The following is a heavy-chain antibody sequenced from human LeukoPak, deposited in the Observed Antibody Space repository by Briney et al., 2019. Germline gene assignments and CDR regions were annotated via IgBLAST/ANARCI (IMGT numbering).Heavy chain of an antibody. CDR1: GGSISSYY. V-gene: IGHV4-59*08. CDR2: IYYSGST. D-gene: IGHD3-9*01. Sequence: PSETLSLTCTVSGGSISSYYWSWIRQPPGEGLEWIGYIYYSGSTNYNPSLKSRVTISVDTSKNQFSLKLSSVTAADTAVYYCARQAVDDILTGYFDYWGQGTLVTVSS. J-gene: IGHJ4*02. CDR3: ARQAVDDILTGYFDY.